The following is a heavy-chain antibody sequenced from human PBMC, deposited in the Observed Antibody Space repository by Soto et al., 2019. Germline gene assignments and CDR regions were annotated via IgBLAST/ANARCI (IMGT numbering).Heavy chain of an antibody. J-gene: IGHJ4*02. CDR1: GFTFDDYA. CDR2: ISWNSGSI. D-gene: IGHD6-19*01. Sequence: PGGSLRLSCAASGFTFDDYAMHWVRQAPGKGLEWVSGISWNSGSIGYADSVKGRFTISRDNAKNSLYLQMNSLRAEDTALYYCAKDKHSYSSGCIVYWGQGTLVTVSS. CDR3: AKDKHSYSSGCIVY. V-gene: IGHV3-9*01.